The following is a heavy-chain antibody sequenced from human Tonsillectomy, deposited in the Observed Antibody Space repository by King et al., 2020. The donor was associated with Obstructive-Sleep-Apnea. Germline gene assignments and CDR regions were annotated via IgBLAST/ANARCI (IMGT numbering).Heavy chain of an antibody. Sequence: QLQESGPGLVKPSGTLSLTCAVSGGSSSSSNWLSCVRQPPGKGLDWIGEIYHSGSTNYNQSLKSRVNISVDKSKNQFSLKLSSVTAPDTAVYYSARDNGDYVLGILYYYGMDVWGQGTTVTVSS. CDR1: GGSSSSSNW. D-gene: IGHD4-17*01. V-gene: IGHV4-4*02. J-gene: IGHJ6*02. CDR3: ARDNGDYVLGILYYYGMDV. CDR2: IYHSGST.